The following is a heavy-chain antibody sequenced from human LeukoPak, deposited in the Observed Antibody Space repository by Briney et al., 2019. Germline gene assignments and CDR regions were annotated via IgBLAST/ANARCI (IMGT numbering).Heavy chain of an antibody. D-gene: IGHD6-13*01. J-gene: IGHJ5*02. V-gene: IGHV3-64D*09. CDR2: ISSNGGST. CDR1: GFTFSNYT. Sequence: PGGSLRLSCSASGFTFSNYTMHCVRQAPEKGLEYVSSISSNGGSTYSADSVKGRFTISRDNSKNTLYLQMSRLRAEDTAVYYCVKDMYPIAAPAPGAWGQGTLVTVSS. CDR3: VKDMYPIAAPAPGA.